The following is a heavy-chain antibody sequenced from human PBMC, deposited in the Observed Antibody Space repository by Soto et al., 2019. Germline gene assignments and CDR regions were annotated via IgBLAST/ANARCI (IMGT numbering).Heavy chain of an antibody. CDR3: ARTRGAYYDFWSGPRSTYYYYGMDV. J-gene: IGHJ6*02. Sequence: GGSLRLSCAASGFTFSTFGMHWVRQAPGKGLEWVAVIWYDGSNKYYADSVKGRFTISRDNSKNTLYLQMNSPRAEDTAVYYCARTRGAYYDFWSGPRSTYYYYGMDVWGQGTTVTVSS. CDR1: GFTFSTFG. D-gene: IGHD3-3*01. V-gene: IGHV3-33*01. CDR2: IWYDGSNK.